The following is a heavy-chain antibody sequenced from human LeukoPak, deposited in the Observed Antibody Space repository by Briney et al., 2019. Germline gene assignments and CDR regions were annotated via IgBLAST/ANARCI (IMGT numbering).Heavy chain of an antibody. V-gene: IGHV3-74*01. CDR3: AREGLVRDYYYYYYGMDV. Sequence: PGRSLRLSCAASGFTFSSYWMHWVRQAPGKGLVWVSRINSDGSSTSYADSVTGRFTISRDNAKNTLYLQMNSLRAEDTAVYYCAREGLVRDYYYYYYGMDVWGQGTTVTVSS. CDR2: INSDGSST. J-gene: IGHJ6*02. D-gene: IGHD3/OR15-3a*01. CDR1: GFTFSSYW.